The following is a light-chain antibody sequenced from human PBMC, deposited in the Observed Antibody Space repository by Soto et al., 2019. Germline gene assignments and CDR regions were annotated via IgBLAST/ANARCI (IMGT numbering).Light chain of an antibody. Sequence: EIVLTQSPATLSLSPGERATLSCRASQSVSSNLAWYQQKPGQAPSLLIYDASNRATGIPARFSGSGSGTDFTLTISSQEPEDFAVYYCQQRSSWPRTFGQGTKLEIK. V-gene: IGKV3-11*01. J-gene: IGKJ2*01. CDR3: QQRSSWPRT. CDR1: QSVSSN. CDR2: DAS.